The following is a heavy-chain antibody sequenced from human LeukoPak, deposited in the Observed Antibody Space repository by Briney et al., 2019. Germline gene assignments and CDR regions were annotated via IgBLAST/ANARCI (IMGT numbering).Heavy chain of an antibody. D-gene: IGHD3-10*01. J-gene: IGHJ4*02. CDR1: GYTFTSYD. V-gene: IGHV1-8*01. CDR2: MNPNSGNT. Sequence: ASVKVSCKASGYTFTSYDINWVRQTTGQGLEWMGWMNPNSGNTGYAQKFQGRVTMTRNTSISTAYMELSSLRSEDTAVYYCARALEYYYGSGSSNWGQGTLVTVSS. CDR3: ARALEYYYGSGSSN.